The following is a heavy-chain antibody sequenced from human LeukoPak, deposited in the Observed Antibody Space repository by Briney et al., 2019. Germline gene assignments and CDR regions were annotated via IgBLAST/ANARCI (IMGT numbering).Heavy chain of an antibody. Sequence: GGSLRLSCAASGFTFSSYWMHWVRQAPGKGLVWVSRINSDGSSTSYADSVKGRFTISRDNAKNTLYLQMNSLRAEDTAVYYCAMLSSSTTNYYYYYGMDVWGQGTTVTVSS. CDR1: GFTFSSYW. CDR3: AMLSSSTTNYYYYYGMDV. V-gene: IGHV3-74*01. D-gene: IGHD6-6*01. J-gene: IGHJ6*02. CDR2: INSDGSST.